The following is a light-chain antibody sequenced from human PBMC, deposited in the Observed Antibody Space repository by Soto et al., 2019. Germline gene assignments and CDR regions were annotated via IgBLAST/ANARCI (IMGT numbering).Light chain of an antibody. CDR3: AAWDNSLNVVV. CDR1: SSDIGSNT. J-gene: IGLJ2*01. CDR2: RNN. Sequence: QSVLTQPPSASGTPGQRVTISCSGSSSDIGSNTVNWYQQLPGTAPKLLIYRNNQRPSGVPDRFSGSKSGTSASLAISGLQSEDEADYYCAAWDNSLNVVVFGGGTK. V-gene: IGLV1-44*01.